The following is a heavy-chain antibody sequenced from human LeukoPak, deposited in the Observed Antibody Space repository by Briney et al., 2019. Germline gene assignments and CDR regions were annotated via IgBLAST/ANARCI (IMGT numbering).Heavy chain of an antibody. CDR3: ARVPSPHYDSSGYPPDY. CDR2: IYSGGST. J-gene: IGHJ4*02. V-gene: IGHV3-53*01. Sequence: GGSLRLSCAAPGFTVSSNYMSWVRQAPGKGLEWVSVIYSGGSTYYADSVKGRFTISRDNSKNTLYLQMNSLIAEDTAVYYCARVPSPHYDSSGYPPDYWGQGTLVTVSS. D-gene: IGHD3-22*01. CDR1: GFTVSSNY.